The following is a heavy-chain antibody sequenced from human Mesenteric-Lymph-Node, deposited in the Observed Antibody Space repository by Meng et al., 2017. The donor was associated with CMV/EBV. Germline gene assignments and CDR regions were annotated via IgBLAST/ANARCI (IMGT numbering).Heavy chain of an antibody. Sequence: GGSLRLSCAASGFTVSSNYMSWVRQAPGKGLEWVSVIYSGGRTYYADSVKGRFTISRDNSQNTLYLQMNSLRSEDTAVYFCVRDLTLAMCHWGRGTLVTVSS. CDR1: GFTVSSNY. CDR3: VRDLTLAMCH. V-gene: IGHV3-53*05. CDR2: IYSGGRT. J-gene: IGHJ4*02.